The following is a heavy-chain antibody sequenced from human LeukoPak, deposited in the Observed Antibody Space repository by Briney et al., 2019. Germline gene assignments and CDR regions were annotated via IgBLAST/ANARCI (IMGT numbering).Heavy chain of an antibody. CDR1: GGSISSSSYY. CDR2: IYYSGST. Sequence: SETLSLTCTVSGGSISSSSYYWGWIRQPPGKGLEWIGSIYYSGSTNYNPSLKSRVTISVDTSKNQFSLKLSSVTAADTAVYYCARIPPGYSSSWVDYWGQGTLVTVSS. CDR3: ARIPPGYSSSWVDY. V-gene: IGHV4-39*07. J-gene: IGHJ4*02. D-gene: IGHD6-13*01.